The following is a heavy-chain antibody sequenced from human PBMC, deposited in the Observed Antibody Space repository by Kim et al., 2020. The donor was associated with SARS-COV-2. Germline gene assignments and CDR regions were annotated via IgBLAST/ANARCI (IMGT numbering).Heavy chain of an antibody. CDR2: IDWDDDK. V-gene: IGHV2-70*01. CDR1: GFSLSTSGMC. CDR3: ARMSGSGSRGALFDY. J-gene: IGHJ4*02. D-gene: IGHD3-10*01. Sequence: SGPTLVNPTQTLTLTCTFSGFSLSTSGMCVSWIRQPPGKALEWLALIDWDDDKYYSTSLKTRLTISKDTSKNQVVLTMTNMDPVDTATYYCARMSGSGSRGALFDYWGQGTLVTVSS.